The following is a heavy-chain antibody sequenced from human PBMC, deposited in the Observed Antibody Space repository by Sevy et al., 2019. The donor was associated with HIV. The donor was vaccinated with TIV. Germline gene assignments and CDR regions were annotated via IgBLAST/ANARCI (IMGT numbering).Heavy chain of an antibody. D-gene: IGHD3-3*01. CDR3: ATFSVGY. Sequence: GGSLRLSCAASGFTFSDSWMHWVRQAPGKGLKWVANINQDGNEKYYVDSVKGRFTISRDNAKNSLYLQMNSLRDDDTAVYYCATFSVGYWGQGTLVTVSS. CDR1: GFTFSDSW. V-gene: IGHV3-7*01. J-gene: IGHJ4*02. CDR2: INQDGNEK.